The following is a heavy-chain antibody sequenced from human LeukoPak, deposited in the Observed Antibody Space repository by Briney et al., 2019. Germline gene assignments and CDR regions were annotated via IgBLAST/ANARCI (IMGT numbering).Heavy chain of an antibody. CDR3: ARINLLYYFDY. J-gene: IGHJ4*02. D-gene: IGHD1-14*01. CDR2: IYYSGST. V-gene: IGHV4-39*01. Sequence: SETLSLTCTVSGGSISSSSYYWGWIRQPPGKGQEWIGSIYYSGSTYYNPYLKSRVTISVDTSKNQFSLKLSSVTAADTAVYYCARINLLYYFDYWGQGTLVTVSS. CDR1: GGSISSSSYY.